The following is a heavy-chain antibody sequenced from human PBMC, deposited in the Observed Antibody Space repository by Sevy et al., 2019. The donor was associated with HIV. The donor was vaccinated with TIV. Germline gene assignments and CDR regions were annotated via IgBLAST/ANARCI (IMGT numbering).Heavy chain of an antibody. CDR1: GFTFSTYW. V-gene: IGHV3-7*01. CDR2: IRGDGREI. D-gene: IGHD6-19*01. Sequence: GGSLRLSCAASGFTFSTYWMSWVRQAPGKGLEWVANIRGDGREIYYVDSVKGRFTISRDNAKNSLYLQMNSLRAEDTAVYYCARDYRTGWFGAYWGQGNLVTVSS. J-gene: IGHJ4*02. CDR3: ARDYRTGWFGAY.